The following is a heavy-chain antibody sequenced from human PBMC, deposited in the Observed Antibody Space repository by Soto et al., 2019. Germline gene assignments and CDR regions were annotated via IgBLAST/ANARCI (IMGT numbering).Heavy chain of an antibody. D-gene: IGHD2-15*01. CDR3: ARDDVLCDGGRCYGIPLYV. CDR2: IQSGGTT. CDR1: EFTVSSKY. J-gene: IGHJ6*04. Sequence: PGGFLRLSCAVSEFTVSSKYMIWVSQAPGKRLERVSLIQSGGTTYYADYVKGRSTISRDTSENTLHLQMDSLRVEDTAVYYCARDDVLCDGGRCYGIPLYVWGKGTTVTVSS. V-gene: IGHV3-66*01.